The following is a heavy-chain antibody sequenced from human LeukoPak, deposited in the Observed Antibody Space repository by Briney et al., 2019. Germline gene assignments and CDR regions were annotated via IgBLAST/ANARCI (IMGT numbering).Heavy chain of an antibody. D-gene: IGHD1-26*01. V-gene: IGHV3-7*04. CDR1: GFTFNSYW. CDR2: IRQDGSEE. J-gene: IGHJ4*02. Sequence: GVSLRLSCAASGFTFNSYWMTWVRQSPGKGLEWVAHIRQDGSEEYYVDSVKGRFTISRDSANNSLYLQMNSLRAEDTAVYYCARWSGSRHSVDYWGQGTLVTVSS. CDR3: ARWSGSRHSVDY.